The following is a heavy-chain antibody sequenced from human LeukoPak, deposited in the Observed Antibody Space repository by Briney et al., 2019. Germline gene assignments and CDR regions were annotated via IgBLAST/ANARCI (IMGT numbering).Heavy chain of an antibody. D-gene: IGHD5-12*01. CDR2: ISPSGSTI. CDR3: ARSDYEV. J-gene: IGHJ4*02. V-gene: IGHV3-48*03. CDR1: GFSFSTSE. Sequence: GGSLRLSCAASGFSFSTSEMNWVRQAPGKGLEWVSYISPSGSTIYYAVSVKGRFTISRDNAKGSLYLQMNSLRAEDTAVYYCARSDYEVWGQGTLVTVSS.